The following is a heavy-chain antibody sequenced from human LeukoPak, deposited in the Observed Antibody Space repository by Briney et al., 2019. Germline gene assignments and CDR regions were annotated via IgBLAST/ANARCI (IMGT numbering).Heavy chain of an antibody. J-gene: IGHJ4*02. CDR3: ARVASSSWANFDY. CDR2: ITSGSTYI. CDR1: GFAFSSYN. Sequence: GGSLRLSCAASGFAFSSYNMNWVRQAPGKGLEWVSSITSGSTYIYYADSVKGRFTISRDNAKNSLYLQMNSLRAEDTAVYYCARVASSSWANFDYWGQGTLVTVSS. V-gene: IGHV3-21*01. D-gene: IGHD6-13*01.